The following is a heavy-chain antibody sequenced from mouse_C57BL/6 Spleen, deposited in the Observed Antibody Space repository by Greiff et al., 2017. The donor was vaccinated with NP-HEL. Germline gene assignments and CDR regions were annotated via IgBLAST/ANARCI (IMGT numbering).Heavy chain of an antibody. D-gene: IGHD1-1*01. J-gene: IGHJ2*01. V-gene: IGHV1-22*01. CDR1: GYTFTDYN. Sequence: EVQLQQSGPELVKPGASVKMSCKASGYTFTDYNMHWVKQSHGKSLEWIGYINPNNGGTSYNQKFKGKATLTVNKSYSTAYMELRSLTSEDSAVYDCARGTFYGLYYLDYWGQGTTLTVSS. CDR2: INPNNGGT. CDR3: ARGTFYGLYYLDY.